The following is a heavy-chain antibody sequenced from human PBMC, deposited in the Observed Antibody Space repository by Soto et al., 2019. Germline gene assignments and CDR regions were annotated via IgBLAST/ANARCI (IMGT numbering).Heavy chain of an antibody. CDR2: IHYTGST. J-gene: IGHJ4*02. V-gene: IGHV4-59*08. CDR1: GGSLSSYY. CDR3: ARHFCSGSGCYYFDY. Sequence: PSEILSLTCTVSGGSLSSYYWSRIRLPPGKGLEWIGYIHYTGSTDYNPSLKSRVTISVDASKNQFSLKLSSVTAADTAVYYCARHFCSGSGCYYFDYWGRGTLVTVSS. D-gene: IGHD2-15*01.